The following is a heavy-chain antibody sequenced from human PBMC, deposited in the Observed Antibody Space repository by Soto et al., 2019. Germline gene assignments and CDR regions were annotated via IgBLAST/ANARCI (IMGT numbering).Heavy chain of an antibody. D-gene: IGHD3-9*01. CDR2: ISGSGGST. V-gene: IGHV3-23*01. J-gene: IGHJ4*02. Sequence: PGGSLRLSCAASGFTFSSYAMSWVRQAPGKGLEWVSAISGSGGSTYYADSVKGRFTISRDNSKNTLYLQMNSLRAEDTAVYYCAKVAPVDWRSQYYFDYWGQGTLVTVCS. CDR1: GFTFSSYA. CDR3: AKVAPVDWRSQYYFDY.